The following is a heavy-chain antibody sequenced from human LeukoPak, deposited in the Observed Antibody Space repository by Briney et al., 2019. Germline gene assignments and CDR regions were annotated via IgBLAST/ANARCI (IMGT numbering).Heavy chain of an antibody. CDR3: ARNNIGQSGDWFDP. Sequence: SQTLSLTCTVSGGSISSGTYYWSWIRQPAWKGLEWIGRIYTSGSTDYNPSLKSRVTISVDTSKNQFSLKLSSVTAADTAVYYCARNNIGQSGDWFDPWGQGTLVTVSS. J-gene: IGHJ5*02. D-gene: IGHD3-10*01. V-gene: IGHV4-61*02. CDR2: IYTSGST. CDR1: GGSISSGTYY.